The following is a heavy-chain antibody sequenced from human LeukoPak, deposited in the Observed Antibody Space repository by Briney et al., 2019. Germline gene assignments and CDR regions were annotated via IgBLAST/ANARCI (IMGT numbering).Heavy chain of an antibody. CDR3: SRRGHISWPH. J-gene: IGHJ4*02. V-gene: IGHV4-39*01. CDR1: GASISISTHY. Sequence: SETLSLTCTVSGASISISTHYCVWVRQAPGKGLEWVGSIYYDGTTYYNPSLRSRVTVSADTSKNQFSLQLNSVTAADTAVYYCSRRGHISWPHWGQGTLVTVFS. CDR2: IYYDGTT. D-gene: IGHD6-13*01.